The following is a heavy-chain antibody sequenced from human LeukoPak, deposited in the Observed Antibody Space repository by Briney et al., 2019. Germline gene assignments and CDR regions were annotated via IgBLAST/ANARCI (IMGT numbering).Heavy chain of an antibody. CDR3: ARESSSGVDY. V-gene: IGHV4-59*01. J-gene: IGHJ4*02. CDR1: GGSISSYY. D-gene: IGHD3-22*01. CDR2: IYYSGST. Sequence: SGTLSLTCTVSGGSISSYYWSWIRQPPGKGLEWIGYIYYSGSTNYNPSLKSRVTISVDTSKNQFSLKLSSVTAADTAAYYCARESSSGVDYWGQGTLVTVSS.